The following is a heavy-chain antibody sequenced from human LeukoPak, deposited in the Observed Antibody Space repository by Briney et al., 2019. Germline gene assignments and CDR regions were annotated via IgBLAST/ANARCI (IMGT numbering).Heavy chain of an antibody. CDR1: GDSVSRNSAA. CDR3: ARGSSGWFVNWFDP. CDR2: TYFRSKWYN. Sequence: SQTLSLTCAISGDSVSRNSAAWNWIRQSPSRGLEWLGRTYFRSKWYNDYAVSVKSPITINPDTSKNHFSLQLNSVTPDDTAVYYCARGSSGWFVNWFDPWGQGTLVTVSS. V-gene: IGHV6-1*01. J-gene: IGHJ5*02. D-gene: IGHD6-19*01.